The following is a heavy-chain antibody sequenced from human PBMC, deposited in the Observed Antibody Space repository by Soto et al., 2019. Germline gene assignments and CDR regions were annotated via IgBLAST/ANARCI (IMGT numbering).Heavy chain of an antibody. CDR2: IYYSGSS. D-gene: IGHD2-15*01. V-gene: IGHV4-31*03. CDR3: ARVGGYCSGGSCSQYFDY. CDR1: GGSISSGGYY. Sequence: QVQLQESGPGLVKPSQTLSLTCTVSGGSISSGGYYWSWIGQHPGKGPEWIGYIYYSGSSYYNTSRKRRVTISVDTSKNQFSLKLSSVTAADTAVYYCARVGGYCSGGSCSQYFDYWGQGTLVTVSS. J-gene: IGHJ4*02.